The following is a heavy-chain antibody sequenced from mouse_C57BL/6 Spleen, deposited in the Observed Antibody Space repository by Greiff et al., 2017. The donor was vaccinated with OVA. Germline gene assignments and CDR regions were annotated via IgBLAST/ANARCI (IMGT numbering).Heavy chain of an antibody. D-gene: IGHD4-1*01. CDR1: GYTFTSYW. J-gene: IGHJ3*01. CDR3: ARGGLTGAWFAY. V-gene: IGHV1-61*01. CDR2: IYPSDSET. Sequence: QVQLQQPGAELVRPGSSVKLSCKASGYTFTSYWMDWVKQRPGQGLEWIVNIYPSDSETHYNQKFKDKATLTVDKSSSTAYMQLSSLTSEDSAVYYCARGGLTGAWFAYWGQGTLVTVSA.